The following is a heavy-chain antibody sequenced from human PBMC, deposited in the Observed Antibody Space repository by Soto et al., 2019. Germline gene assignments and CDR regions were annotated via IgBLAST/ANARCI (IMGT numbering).Heavy chain of an antibody. CDR2: IYYSGIT. Sequence: PSETLSLTCTVSGGSISSGGYYWSWIRQHPGKGLEWIGYIYYSGITYYNPSLKSRVTISVDTSKNQFSLKVISVTAADTAMYYCARVKGRWLQRFPFISGMDVWGQGTTVTVSS. J-gene: IGHJ6*02. D-gene: IGHD5-12*01. CDR1: GGSISSGGYY. V-gene: IGHV4-61*08. CDR3: ARVKGRWLQRFPFISGMDV.